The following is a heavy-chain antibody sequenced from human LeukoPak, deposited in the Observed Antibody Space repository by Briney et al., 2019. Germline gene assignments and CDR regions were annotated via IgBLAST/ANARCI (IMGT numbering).Heavy chain of an antibody. V-gene: IGHV3-30*07. CDR3: TTDGVSSGWNP. D-gene: IGHD6-19*01. J-gene: IGHJ5*02. Sequence: ADSVKGRFTISRDNSKNTLYLQMNSLKTEDTAVYYCTTDGVSSGWNPWGQGTLVTVSS.